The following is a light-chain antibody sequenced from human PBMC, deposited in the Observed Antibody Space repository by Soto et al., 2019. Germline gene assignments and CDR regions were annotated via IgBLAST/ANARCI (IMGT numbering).Light chain of an antibody. Sequence: SVLTQPQSVSGAPGQTLTISCTGTSPDVCGSNFASWYQQHPGQAPTLLLYNVNTRPSGVPDRSSGSKSGNTAYLTISRLQAHPEADYYCCSHPGSYTSVFGSETKITVL. CDR3: CSHPGSYTSV. CDR2: NVN. CDR1: SPDVCGSNF. J-gene: IGLJ1*01. V-gene: IGLV2-11*01.